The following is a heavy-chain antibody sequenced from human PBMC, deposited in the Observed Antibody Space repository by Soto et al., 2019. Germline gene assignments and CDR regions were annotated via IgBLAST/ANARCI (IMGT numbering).Heavy chain of an antibody. J-gene: IGHJ4*02. CDR2: ITYNGDT. D-gene: IGHD2-21*02. V-gene: IGHV1-18*01. CDR3: ARAVVTILGLFAY. Sequence: QVQLVQSGAEVKKPGASVKVSCKASGYTFTSYGISWVRQAPGQGLEWMGWITYNGDTNYPQKLQGRVTMTTDTSPSPASRDLRTLSSAATAVYHCARAVVTILGLFAYWAQ. CDR1: GYTFTSYG.